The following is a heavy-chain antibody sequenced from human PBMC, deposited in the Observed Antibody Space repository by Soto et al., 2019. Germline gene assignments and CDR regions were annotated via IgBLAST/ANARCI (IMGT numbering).Heavy chain of an antibody. D-gene: IGHD3-3*01. CDR1: GFTFSAYS. J-gene: IGHJ5*02. CDR2: ISNTGTRR. Sequence: QVQLVESGGGLVKPGGSLRLSCAASGFTFSAYSMTWFRQAPGKGLEWVSHISNTGTRRYYADSVNGRFTIARDNAKNTLYLQMNSLRGEDTAVYYCARVGDSITIFGVIIPTWFDPWGQGTQVTVSS. V-gene: IGHV3-11*01. CDR3: ARVGDSITIFGVIIPTWFDP.